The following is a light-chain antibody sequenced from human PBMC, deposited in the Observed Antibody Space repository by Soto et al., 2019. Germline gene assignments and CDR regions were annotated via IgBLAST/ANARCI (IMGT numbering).Light chain of an antibody. J-gene: IGKJ5*01. CDR1: QRVSSGY. CDR2: DAS. V-gene: IGKV3-11*01. CDR3: QQRSNWPIT. Sequence: EIVLTQSPGTLSLSPGERATLSCRASQRVSSGYLAWYQQKPGQAPRLLIYDASNRATGIPARFSASGSGTDFTLTISSLEPEDFAVYYCQQRSNWPITFGQGTRLEIK.